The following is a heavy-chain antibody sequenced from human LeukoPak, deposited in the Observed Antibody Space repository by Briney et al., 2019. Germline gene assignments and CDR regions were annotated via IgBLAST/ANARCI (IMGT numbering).Heavy chain of an antibody. J-gene: IGHJ6*02. CDR2: MNPNSGNT. Sequence: ASVKVSCKASGYTFTSYDINWVRQATGQGLEWMGWMNPNSGNTGYAQKFQGRVTMTRNTSISTAYMELSSLRSEDTAVYYCARDKLYDFWSGYYSPDYYYGMDVWGQGTTVTVSS. V-gene: IGHV1-8*01. D-gene: IGHD3-3*01. CDR1: GYTFTSYD. CDR3: ARDKLYDFWSGYYSPDYYYGMDV.